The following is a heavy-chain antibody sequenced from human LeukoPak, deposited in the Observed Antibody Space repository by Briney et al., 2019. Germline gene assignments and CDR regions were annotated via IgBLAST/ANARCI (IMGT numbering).Heavy chain of an antibody. V-gene: IGHV3-48*03. Sequence: GGSLRLSCAASGFTFSSYEMNWVRQAPGKGLEWVSFISSSGSTKYYADSVKGRFTISRDTTQNSLYLQMNSLRAEDTALYYCARERTPKHYYGSGTYDRYFDHWGQGTLVTVSS. J-gene: IGHJ4*02. CDR2: ISSSGSTK. CDR3: ARERTPKHYYGSGTYDRYFDH. CDR1: GFTFSSYE. D-gene: IGHD3-10*01.